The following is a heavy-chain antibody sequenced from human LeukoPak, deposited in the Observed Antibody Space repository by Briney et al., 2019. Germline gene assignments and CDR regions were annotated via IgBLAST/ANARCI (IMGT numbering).Heavy chain of an antibody. D-gene: IGHD3-10*01. CDR1: GGSISSSSYY. CDR2: IYYSGST. CDR3: AKVILTPQPPYNWFDP. Sequence: SETLSLTCTVSGGSISSSSYYWGWIRQPPGKGLEGIGRIYYSGSTYYNPSLKSRVPISVDTSKNQFSLKLSSVPAADTAVYYCAKVILTPQPPYNWFDPWGQGTLVTVSS. J-gene: IGHJ5*02. V-gene: IGHV4-39*01.